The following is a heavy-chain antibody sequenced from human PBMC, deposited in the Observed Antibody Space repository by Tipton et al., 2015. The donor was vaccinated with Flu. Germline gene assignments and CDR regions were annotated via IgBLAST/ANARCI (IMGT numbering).Heavy chain of an antibody. V-gene: IGHV4-61*02. J-gene: IGHJ4*02. Sequence: TLSLTCTVSGGSISSGSHYWSWTRQPAGKGLEWIGRIYTSGSTNYNPSLTSRVTISVDTSKNQFSLKLCSVTAADTAVRYCARAGWLLPFGYWGQGTLVTGSS. D-gene: IGHD3-22*01. CDR3: ARAGWLLPFGY. CDR2: IYTSGST. CDR1: GGSISSGSHY.